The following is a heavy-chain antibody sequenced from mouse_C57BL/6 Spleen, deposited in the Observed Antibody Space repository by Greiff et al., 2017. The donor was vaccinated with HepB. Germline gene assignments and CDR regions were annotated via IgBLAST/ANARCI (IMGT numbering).Heavy chain of an antibody. CDR3: ARHGRGYAMDY. Sequence: DVKLVESGGGLVKPGGFLKLSCAASGFTFSSYTMSWVRQTPEKRLEWVATISGGGGNTYYPDSVKGRFTISRDNAKNTLYLQMSSLRSEDTALYYCARHGRGYAMDYWGQGTSVTVSS. J-gene: IGHJ4*01. CDR1: GFTFSSYT. V-gene: IGHV5-9*01. CDR2: ISGGGGNT. D-gene: IGHD4-1*01.